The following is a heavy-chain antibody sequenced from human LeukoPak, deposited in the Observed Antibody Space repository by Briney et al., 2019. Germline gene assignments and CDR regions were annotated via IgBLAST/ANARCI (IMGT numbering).Heavy chain of an antibody. CDR2: TNRDGSST. CDR3: ARSPYGDYYFDY. CDR1: GFTLSSYW. J-gene: IGHJ4*02. D-gene: IGHD4-17*01. V-gene: IGHV3-74*01. Sequence: GGSLRLSCAASGFTLSSYWIHWVRQGPGKGLVWVSRTNRDGSSTSYEDSVKGRFSISRDNAKNTLYLQMNSLRAEDTAVYYCARSPYGDYYFDYWGQGTLVTVSS.